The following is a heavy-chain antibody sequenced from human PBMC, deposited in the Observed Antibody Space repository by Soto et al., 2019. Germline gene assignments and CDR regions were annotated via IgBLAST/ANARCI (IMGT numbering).Heavy chain of an antibody. Sequence: SETLSITCTVSGGSISSYYWSWIRQPPGKGLEWIGYIYYSGSTNYNPSFKSRVTISVDTSKNQFSLKLSSVTAADTAVYYCARAVFGVVIRSPRFDPWGQGTLVTVSS. CDR1: GGSISSYY. V-gene: IGHV4-59*01. D-gene: IGHD3-3*01. CDR2: IYYSGST. J-gene: IGHJ5*02. CDR3: ARAVFGVVIRSPRFDP.